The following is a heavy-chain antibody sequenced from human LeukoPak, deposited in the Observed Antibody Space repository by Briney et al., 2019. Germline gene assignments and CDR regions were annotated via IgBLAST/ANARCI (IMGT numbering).Heavy chain of an antibody. CDR1: GFTFSPYA. CDR2: ISYDGSYK. D-gene: IGHD4-11*01. CDR3: ARGTTVTWKPVDF. V-gene: IGHV3-30*04. J-gene: IGHJ4*02. Sequence: GRSLRLSCVASGFTFSPYAVHWVRQAPGKGLEWVAVISYDGSYKHYADSVNGRFTISRDNSKNTLYLQMNSLGAEDTAVYYCARGTTVTWKPVDFWGQGTLVTVSS.